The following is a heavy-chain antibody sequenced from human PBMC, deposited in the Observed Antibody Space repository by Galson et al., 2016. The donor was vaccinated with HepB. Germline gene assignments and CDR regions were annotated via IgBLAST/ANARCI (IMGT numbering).Heavy chain of an antibody. V-gene: IGHV1-18*01. CDR3: ARDRRRDYFGSGSYYNV. Sequence: SVKVSCKASGYTFTTFGINWVRQAPGQGLEWLGWISAYNGNTNYAQKLQGRVTMTTDTSTNTAYMELSSLRLEDTAVYYCARDRRRDYFGSGSYYNVWGQGTLVTVSS. D-gene: IGHD3-10*01. J-gene: IGHJ4*02. CDR1: GYTFTTFG. CDR2: ISAYNGNT.